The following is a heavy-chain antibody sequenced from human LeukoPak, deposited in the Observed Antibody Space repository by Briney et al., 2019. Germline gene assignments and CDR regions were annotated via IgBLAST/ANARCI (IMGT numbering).Heavy chain of an antibody. Sequence: LPGGSLRLSCAASGFTFSSYWMHWVRQAPGKGLVWVSRINSDGSSTSYADSVKGRFTISRDNAKNTLYLQMNSLRAEDTAVYYCTSRVGAIYYYYYYMDVWGKGTTVTVSS. CDR3: TSRVGAIYYYYYYMDV. D-gene: IGHD1-26*01. V-gene: IGHV3-74*01. CDR1: GFTFSSYW. CDR2: INSDGSST. J-gene: IGHJ6*03.